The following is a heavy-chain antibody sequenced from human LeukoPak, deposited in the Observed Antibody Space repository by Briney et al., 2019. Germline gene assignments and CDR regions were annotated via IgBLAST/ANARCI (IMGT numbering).Heavy chain of an antibody. CDR1: GFPFSSFD. D-gene: IGHD3-3*01. J-gene: IGHJ4*02. V-gene: IGHV3-30*03. Sequence: GGSLRLSCAASGFPFSSFDIHWVRQAPGKGLEWVSIISSDGNIKYYADSVKGRFTISRDNSKNTVYLQMNSLRDEDTAVYYCASATIFAVVIRGYFHDWGQGTLVTVSS. CDR3: ASATIFAVVIRGYFHD. CDR2: ISSDGNIK.